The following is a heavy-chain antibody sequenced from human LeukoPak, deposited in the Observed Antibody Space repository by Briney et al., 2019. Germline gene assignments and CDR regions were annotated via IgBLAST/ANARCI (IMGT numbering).Heavy chain of an antibody. D-gene: IGHD3-22*01. CDR1: GGTFISYA. J-gene: IGHJ4*02. V-gene: IGHV1-69*04. Sequence: SVTVSCKASGGTFISYAISWVRQAPGQGLEWMGRIIPILGIANYAQKFQGRVTITADKSTSTAYMELSSLRSEDTAVYYCGCDYDSSGYAVGMFDYWGQGTLVTVSS. CDR3: GCDYDSSGYAVGMFDY. CDR2: IIPILGIA.